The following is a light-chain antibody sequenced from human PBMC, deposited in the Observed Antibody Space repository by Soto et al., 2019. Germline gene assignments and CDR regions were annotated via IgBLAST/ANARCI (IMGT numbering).Light chain of an antibody. CDR3: QQRSNWPRT. CDR1: QSVSSY. V-gene: IGKV3-11*01. Sequence: EIVLTQSPATLSLSPGERATLSCRASQSVSSYLAWYQQQPGQAPRLLIYDASNRATGIPARFSGSGSGTDFTLTISSLEPEDLAVYYCQQRSNWPRTFGQGTKVEIK. CDR2: DAS. J-gene: IGKJ1*01.